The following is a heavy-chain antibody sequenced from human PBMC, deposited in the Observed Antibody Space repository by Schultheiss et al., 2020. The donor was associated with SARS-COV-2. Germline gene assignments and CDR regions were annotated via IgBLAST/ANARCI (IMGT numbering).Heavy chain of an antibody. V-gene: IGHV2-5*01. CDR2: IYWNDDK. CDR3: AHITVTWRYFDY. D-gene: IGHD4-11*01. Sequence: SGPTLVKPTETLTLTCTFSGFSLSTSGVGVGWIRQPPGKALEWLALIYWNDDKRYSPSLKSRLTITKDTSKNQVVLTMTNMDPVDTATYYCAHITVTWRYFDYWGQGTLVTVSS. J-gene: IGHJ4*02. CDR1: GFSLSTSGVG.